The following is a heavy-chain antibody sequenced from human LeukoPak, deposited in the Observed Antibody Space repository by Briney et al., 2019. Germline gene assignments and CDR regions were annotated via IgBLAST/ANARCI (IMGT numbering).Heavy chain of an antibody. D-gene: IGHD3-10*01. CDR3: VKARTGSGSSAFDP. CDR2: ISSNGGST. J-gene: IGHJ5*02. Sequence: GGSLRLSCSASGFTFSSYAMHWVRQAPGKGLEYVSAISSNGGSTYYADSVKGRFTISRDNSKNTLHLQMSSLRAEDTAVYYCVKARTGSGSSAFDPWGQGTLVTVSS. V-gene: IGHV3-64D*06. CDR1: GFTFSSYA.